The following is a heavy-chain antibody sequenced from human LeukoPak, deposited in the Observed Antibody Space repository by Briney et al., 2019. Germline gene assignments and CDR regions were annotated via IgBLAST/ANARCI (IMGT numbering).Heavy chain of an antibody. J-gene: IGHJ4*02. CDR3: SSQPAVIDLDF. D-gene: IGHD2/OR15-2a*01. CDR1: GFSFSSYW. CDR2: IKPDGSGK. Sequence: GGSLRLSCAASGFSFSSYWMTWVRQVPGKGLEWVANIKPDGSGKHYVDSVKGRFTISRDNAKSSLYLQMDSLRVEDTAVYYCSSQPAVIDLDFWGQGALVTVSS. V-gene: IGHV3-7*01.